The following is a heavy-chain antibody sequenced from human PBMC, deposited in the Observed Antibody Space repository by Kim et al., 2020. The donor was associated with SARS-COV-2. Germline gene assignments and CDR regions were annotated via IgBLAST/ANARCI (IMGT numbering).Heavy chain of an antibody. V-gene: IGHV4-39*01. CDR1: GDSISTSSDY. Sequence: SETLSLTCTVSGDSISTSSDYWGWIRQPPGKGLEWIGSVYSSGSTYYNPSLKSRVTVSVDTSKSQFSLRLTSVTATDTAVYYCARCRRSGLYYIDFWGQGTPIPLFS. J-gene: IGHJ4*02. CDR2: VYSSGST. D-gene: IGHD6-19*01. CDR3: ARCRRSGLYYIDF.